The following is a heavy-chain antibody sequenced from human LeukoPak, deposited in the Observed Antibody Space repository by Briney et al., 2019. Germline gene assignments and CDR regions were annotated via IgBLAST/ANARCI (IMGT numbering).Heavy chain of an antibody. CDR3: ASMRVSIAALRDY. CDR2: ISSSSSYI. J-gene: IGHJ4*02. V-gene: IGHV3-21*01. Sequence: GGSLRLSCAASGFTFSSYSMNWVRQAPGKGLEWVSSISSSSSYIYYADSVKGRFTISRDNAKNSLYLQMNSLRAEDTAVYYCASMRVSIAALRDYWGQGTLVTVSS. CDR1: GFTFSSYS. D-gene: IGHD6-6*01.